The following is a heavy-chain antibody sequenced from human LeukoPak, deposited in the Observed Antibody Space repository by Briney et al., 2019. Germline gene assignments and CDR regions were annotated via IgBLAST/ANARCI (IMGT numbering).Heavy chain of an antibody. D-gene: IGHD2-21*02. J-gene: IGHJ5*02. CDR2: ISNGNT. V-gene: IGHV3-23*01. CDR1: GVPFSNHA. Sequence: GGSLRLSCAASGVPFSNHARSWVRQPPGKGLEWVSAISNGNTYYADSVRGRFTISRDDSKNMVYLQMNSLRDEDTALYYCVREAGYCASVCLKSNWFDPWGQGTLVTVSS. CDR3: VREAGYCASVCLKSNWFDP.